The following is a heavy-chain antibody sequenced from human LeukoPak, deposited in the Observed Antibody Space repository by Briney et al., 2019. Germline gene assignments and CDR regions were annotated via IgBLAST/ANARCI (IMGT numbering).Heavy chain of an antibody. Sequence: SETLSLTCTVSGGSISSHYWSWIRQPPGKGLEWIGYIYYSGSTNYTPSLKSRVTISVDTSKNQFSLKLSSVTAADTAVYYCARDRDTAMVTSWFDPWGQGTLVTVSS. CDR1: GGSISSHY. V-gene: IGHV4-59*11. D-gene: IGHD5-18*01. CDR3: ARDRDTAMVTSWFDP. CDR2: IYYSGST. J-gene: IGHJ5*02.